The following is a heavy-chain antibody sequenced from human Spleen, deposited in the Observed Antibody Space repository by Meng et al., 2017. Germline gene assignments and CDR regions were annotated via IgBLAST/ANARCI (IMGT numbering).Heavy chain of an antibody. CDR3: ASGTPGRSYCDY. CDR2: FVNYVDT. D-gene: IGHD2-15*01. J-gene: IGHJ4*02. V-gene: IGHV1-18*01. CDR1: GYTFTNYG. Sequence: VQLVQSGAEVKKPGASVKVSCKASGYTFTNYGISWVRQAPGQGLEWMGWFVNYVDTYPAPKFQGRVTMTTDTHTNTAFMELRSLTSDDTAVYYCASGTPGRSYCDYWGQGTLVTVSS.